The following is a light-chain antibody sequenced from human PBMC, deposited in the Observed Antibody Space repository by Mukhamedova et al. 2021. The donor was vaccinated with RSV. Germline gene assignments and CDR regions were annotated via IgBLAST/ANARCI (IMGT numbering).Light chain of an antibody. V-gene: IGKV1-5*03. CDR3: QQYKMYSRS. CDR2: KTS. J-gene: IGKJ2*01. Sequence: QKPGKAPKLLIYKTSTLQSGVPSRFSGSGSGTEFTLTIDSLQSDDFATYYCQQYKMYSRSFGQGTKVEI.